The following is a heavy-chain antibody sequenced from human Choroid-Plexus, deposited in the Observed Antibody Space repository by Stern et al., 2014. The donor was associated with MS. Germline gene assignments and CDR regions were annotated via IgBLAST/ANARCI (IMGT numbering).Heavy chain of an antibody. V-gene: IGHV4-31*03. Sequence: QLQLQESGPGLVKPSQTLSLTCTVSGGSISSGGYYWSWIRQHPGKGLERIGYIHYSGSTYYNPSLKSRVSISVDTSKNQFSLKLSSVTAADTAVYYCARGPPDYYDSSGYYTYWGQGTLVTVSS. CDR1: GGSISSGGYY. J-gene: IGHJ4*02. D-gene: IGHD3-22*01. CDR2: IHYSGST. CDR3: ARGPPDYYDSSGYYTY.